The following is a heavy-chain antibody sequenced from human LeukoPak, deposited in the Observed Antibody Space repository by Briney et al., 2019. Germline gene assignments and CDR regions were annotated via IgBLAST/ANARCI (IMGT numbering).Heavy chain of an antibody. D-gene: IGHD3-10*01. CDR2: IYYSGST. Sequence: SETLSLTCTVSGGSISSSSYYWGWIRQPPGKGLEWIGSIYYSGSTYYNPSLKSRVTISVDTSKNQFSLKLSSVTAADTAVYYCARHRAYYGSGNHNWFDPWGQGTLVTVSS. CDR3: ARHRAYYGSGNHNWFDP. V-gene: IGHV4-39*01. CDR1: GGSISSSSYY. J-gene: IGHJ5*02.